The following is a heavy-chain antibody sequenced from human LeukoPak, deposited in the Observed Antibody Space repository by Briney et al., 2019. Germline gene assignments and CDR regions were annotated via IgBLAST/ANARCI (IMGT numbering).Heavy chain of an antibody. CDR3: ARDGSGYCYDSSGYLPPDY. CDR2: IIPILGIA. V-gene: IGHV1-69*04. J-gene: IGHJ4*02. D-gene: IGHD3-22*01. CDR1: GGTFSSYA. Sequence: ASVKVSCKASGGTFSSYAISWVRQAPGQGLEWMGRIIPILGIANYAQKFQGRVTITADKSTSTAYMELSSLRSEDTAVYYCARDGSGYCYDSSGYLPPDYWGQGTLVTVSS.